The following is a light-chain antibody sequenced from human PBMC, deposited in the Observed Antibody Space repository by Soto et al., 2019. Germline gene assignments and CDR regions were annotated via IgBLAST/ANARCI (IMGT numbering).Light chain of an antibody. V-gene: IGKV3-15*01. CDR3: QQYNNWPRT. CDR2: GAS. Sequence: EIIMTQSPVTLSVSPGERATLSCRASHSVTANLAWYQQKPGQAPRLLIYGASARATGIPTRFSGSGSGTEFTLTISDLQSEDFAIYYCQQYNNWPRTFGQGTKVEIK. CDR1: HSVTAN. J-gene: IGKJ1*01.